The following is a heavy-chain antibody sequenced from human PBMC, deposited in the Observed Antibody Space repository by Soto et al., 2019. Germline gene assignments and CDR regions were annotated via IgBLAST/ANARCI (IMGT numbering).Heavy chain of an antibody. Sequence: QLQLQESGPGLVKPSETLSLTCTVSGGSISSSSYYWGWIRQPPGKGLEWIGSIYYSGSTYYNPSIKSRVTISVDTSKNQFSLKLSSVTAADTAVYYCARHSPSYYYGSGSYYNPYYFDYWGQGTLVTVSS. CDR2: IYYSGST. J-gene: IGHJ4*02. CDR3: ARHSPSYYYGSGSYYNPYYFDY. CDR1: GGSISSSSYY. D-gene: IGHD3-10*01. V-gene: IGHV4-39*01.